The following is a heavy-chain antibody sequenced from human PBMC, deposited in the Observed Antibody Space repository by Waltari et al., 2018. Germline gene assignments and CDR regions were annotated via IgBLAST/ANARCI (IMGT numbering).Heavy chain of an antibody. Sequence: QVQLVQSGAEVKKPGSSVKVSCKASGGAFSSSAISWVRQAPGEGLEWMGGSVPVVDIVRDAQKVQGRVTISADKSTNTAYMELRSLRSEDTAIYYCATGDFSPDYWGQGTLVTVSS. V-gene: IGHV1-69*10. CDR1: GGAFSSSA. CDR3: ATGDFSPDY. D-gene: IGHD2-21*01. CDR2: SVPVVDIV. J-gene: IGHJ4*02.